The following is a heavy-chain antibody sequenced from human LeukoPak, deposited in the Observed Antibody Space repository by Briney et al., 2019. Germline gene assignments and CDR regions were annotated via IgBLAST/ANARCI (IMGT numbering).Heavy chain of an antibody. Sequence: GGSLRLSCAASGFTVSSNYMSWVRQAPGKGLEWVSAISGGGGSTYYADSVKGRFTISRDNSKNTLYLQMNSLRAEDTAVYYCAKFETTVTTSFAYWGQGTLVTVSS. V-gene: IGHV3-23*01. CDR3: AKFETTVTTSFAY. J-gene: IGHJ4*02. CDR1: GFTVSSNY. CDR2: ISGGGGST. D-gene: IGHD4-17*01.